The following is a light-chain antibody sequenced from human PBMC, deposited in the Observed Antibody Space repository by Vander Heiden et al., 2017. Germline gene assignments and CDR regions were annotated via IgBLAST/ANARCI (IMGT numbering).Light chain of an antibody. J-gene: IGKJ4*01. Sequence: IVLTHSPASLSVSPGERATLSCRASPSVNANLAWYQQKPGQAPRLLIYAASTRATGVPARFSGSGSGTEFSLTISSLQSEDFEVYDCQQYIHWPPLTFGGGSKVEIK. CDR1: PSVNAN. CDR3: QQYIHWPPLT. V-gene: IGKV3-15*01. CDR2: AAS.